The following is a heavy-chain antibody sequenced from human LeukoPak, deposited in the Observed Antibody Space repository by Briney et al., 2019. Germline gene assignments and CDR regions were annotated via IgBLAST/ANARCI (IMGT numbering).Heavy chain of an antibody. J-gene: IGHJ4*02. CDR2: IYYSGTT. V-gene: IGHV4-59*08. Sequence: PSETLSLTCTVSGGSISSYYWSWIRQPPGKGLEWIGYIYYSGTTNYNPSLKSRVTISVDTSKNQSSLRLTSVTAADTAVYYCARLPSGGTRLDYWGQGTLVTVSS. CDR3: ARLPSGGTRLDY. D-gene: IGHD2-15*01. CDR1: GGSISSYY.